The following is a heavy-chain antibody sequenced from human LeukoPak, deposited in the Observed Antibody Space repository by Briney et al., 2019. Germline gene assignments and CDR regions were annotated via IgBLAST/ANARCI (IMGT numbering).Heavy chain of an antibody. D-gene: IGHD4-17*01. CDR2: IYYSGST. J-gene: IGHJ4*02. Sequence: SETLSLTCTVSGGSLSSYYWSWIRQPPGKGLEWIGYIYYSGSTNYNPSLKSRVTISVDTSKNQFSLKLSSVTAADTAVYYCARHSGDDYGDYLDCWGQGTLVTVSS. CDR1: GGSLSSYY. CDR3: ARHSGDDYGDYLDC. V-gene: IGHV4-59*08.